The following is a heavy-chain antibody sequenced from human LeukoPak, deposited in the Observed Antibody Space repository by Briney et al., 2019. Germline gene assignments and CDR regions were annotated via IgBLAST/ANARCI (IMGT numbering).Heavy chain of an antibody. D-gene: IGHD6-13*01. CDR3: ARVLDSSSWTDY. CDR2: INPNSGGT. Sequence: ASVKVSCKASGYTFTGYYMHWVRQAPGQGLEWMGWINPNSGGTNYAQKFQGRVTMTRDTSISTAYMELSRLRSDDTAVCYCARVLDSSSWTDYWGQGTLVTVSS. V-gene: IGHV1-2*02. CDR1: GYTFTGYY. J-gene: IGHJ4*02.